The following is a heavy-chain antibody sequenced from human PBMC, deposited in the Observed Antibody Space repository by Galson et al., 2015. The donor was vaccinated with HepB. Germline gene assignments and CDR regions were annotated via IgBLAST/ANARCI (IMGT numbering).Heavy chain of an antibody. J-gene: IGHJ4*02. V-gene: IGHV3-48*01. CDR1: GFTFSSDS. Sequence: SLRLSCAASGFTFSSDSMNWVRQAPGKGLEWVSYISSSSSTIYYADSVKGRFTISRDNAKNSLYLQMNSLRAEDTAVYYCASPSLGGDYGGNQPDYWGQGTLVTVSS. D-gene: IGHD4-23*01. CDR2: ISSSSSTI. CDR3: ASPSLGGDYGGNQPDY.